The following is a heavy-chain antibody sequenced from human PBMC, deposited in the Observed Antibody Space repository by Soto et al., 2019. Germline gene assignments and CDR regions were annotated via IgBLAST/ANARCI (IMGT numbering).Heavy chain of an antibody. CDR3: AREWALAY. V-gene: IGHV1-46*02. Sequence: ASVXVSCKASGYTFNSYSMHCVRQDPGQGLEWMGMINPSGDNTNYAKNFQGRVKMTRDTSKTTVYMELSGMRSEETAVYYCAREWALAYWGKRTRAPVSP. CDR2: INPSGDNT. CDR1: GYTFNSYS. J-gene: IGHJ4*02.